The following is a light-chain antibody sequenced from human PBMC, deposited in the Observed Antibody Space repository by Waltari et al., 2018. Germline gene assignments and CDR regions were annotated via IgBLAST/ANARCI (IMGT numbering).Light chain of an antibody. Sequence: DIQLTQSPSFLSASIGDKVTITFRASRGISTFLAWYQQKPGKAPNLLIYAASTLESGVPSRFSGSGSGTDFTLTISSLQPEDLATYYCQQLDTYPFTFGPGTKVGVK. CDR1: RGISTF. CDR2: AAS. V-gene: IGKV1-9*01. J-gene: IGKJ3*01. CDR3: QQLDTYPFT.